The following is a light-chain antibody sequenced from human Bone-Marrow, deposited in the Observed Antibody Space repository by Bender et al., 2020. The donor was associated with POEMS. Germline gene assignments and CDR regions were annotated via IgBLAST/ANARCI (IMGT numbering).Light chain of an antibody. Sequence: QSALTQPASVSGSPGQSITISCTGTSSDVGGYNYVSWYQQHPGKAPKVLIYDVSERPSGVPDRFSGSKSGRTASLTVSGLQAEDEADYYCCSYAGSYTWVFGGGTKVTVL. CDR3: CSYAGSYTWV. J-gene: IGLJ2*01. V-gene: IGLV2-11*01. CDR1: SSDVGGYNY. CDR2: DVS.